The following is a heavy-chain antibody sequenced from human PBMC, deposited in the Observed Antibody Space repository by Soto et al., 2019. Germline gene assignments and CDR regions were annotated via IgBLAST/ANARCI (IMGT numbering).Heavy chain of an antibody. CDR2: IKQDGSEK. CDR1: GFTFSSYW. Sequence: PVESLILSCAASGFTFSSYWMSWVRQAPGKGLEWVANIKQDGSEKYYVDSVKGRFTISRDNAKNSLYLQMNSLRAEDTAVYYCARDLGYYYDSSGYPFDYWGQGTLVTVSS. J-gene: IGHJ4*02. D-gene: IGHD3-22*01. CDR3: ARDLGYYYDSSGYPFDY. V-gene: IGHV3-7*01.